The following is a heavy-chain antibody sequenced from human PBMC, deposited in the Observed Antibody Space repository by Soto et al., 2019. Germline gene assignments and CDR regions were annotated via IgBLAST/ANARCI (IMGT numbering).Heavy chain of an antibody. V-gene: IGHV1-18*04. J-gene: IGHJ4*02. CDR3: TRGTGGSGNYY. D-gene: IGHD1-26*01. CDR1: GYRFTSFG. Sequence: QVHLVQSGAEVKKPGASVKVSCKASGYRFTSFGISWVRQAPGQGLEWMGWTSTYSDNRNYAQKFQGRVTMTTDTSTSTGYLELRSLRTDDTAVYYCTRGTGGSGNYYWGQGTLVTVSS. CDR2: TSTYSDNR.